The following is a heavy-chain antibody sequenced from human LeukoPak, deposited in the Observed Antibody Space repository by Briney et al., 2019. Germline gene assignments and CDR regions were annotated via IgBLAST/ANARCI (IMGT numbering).Heavy chain of an antibody. CDR1: GGTFSSYA. Sequence: ASVKVSCKASGGTFSSYAISWVRQAPGQGLEWMGGIIPIFGTANYAQKFQGRVTITTDESTSTAYMELSSLRSEDTAVYYCASSSAHLPSGYYYYWGQGTLVTVSS. CDR2: IIPIFGTA. J-gene: IGHJ4*02. V-gene: IGHV1-69*05. D-gene: IGHD3-3*01. CDR3: ASSSAHLPSGYYYY.